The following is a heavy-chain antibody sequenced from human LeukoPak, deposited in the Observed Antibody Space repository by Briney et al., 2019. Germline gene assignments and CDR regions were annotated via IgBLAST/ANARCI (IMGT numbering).Heavy chain of an antibody. Sequence: HTGGPLRLSCAASGFALSSHWMTWVRQVPGRGPEWVANVNRDGSETYYLDSVKGRFTISKDNAKNSLYLQMNSLRAEDTALYHCARNNGMDVWGQGTTVIVSS. CDR3: ARNNGMDV. V-gene: IGHV3-7*03. J-gene: IGHJ6*02. CDR1: GFALSSHW. CDR2: VNRDGSET.